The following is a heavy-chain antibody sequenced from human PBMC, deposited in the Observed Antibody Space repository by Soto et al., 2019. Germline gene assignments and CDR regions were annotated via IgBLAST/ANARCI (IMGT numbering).Heavy chain of an antibody. J-gene: IGHJ1*01. CDR1: GFTVSSNY. V-gene: IGHV3-66*01. CDR2: IYSGGST. Sequence: ESGGGLVQPGGSLRLSCAASGFTVSSNYMSWVRQAPGKGLEWVSVIYSGGSTYYADSVKGRFTISRDNSKNTLYLQMNSLRAEDTAVYYCARAAYDYIWGSYRAEYFQHWGQGTLVTVSS. D-gene: IGHD3-16*01. CDR3: ARAAYDYIWGSYRAEYFQH.